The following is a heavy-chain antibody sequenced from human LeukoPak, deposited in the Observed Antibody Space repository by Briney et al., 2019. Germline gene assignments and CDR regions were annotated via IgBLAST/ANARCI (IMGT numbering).Heavy chain of an antibody. D-gene: IGHD6-13*01. J-gene: IGHJ4*02. CDR3: AKDGSSSWYYFDY. V-gene: IGHV3-30-3*01. CDR2: ISYDGSNK. CDR1: GFTFSSYA. Sequence: PGRSLRLSCAASGFTFSSYAMHWVRQAPGKGLEWVAVISYDGSNKYYADSVKGRFTISRDNSKNTLYLHMNSLRAEDTALYYCAKDGSSSWYYFDYWGRGTLVTVSS.